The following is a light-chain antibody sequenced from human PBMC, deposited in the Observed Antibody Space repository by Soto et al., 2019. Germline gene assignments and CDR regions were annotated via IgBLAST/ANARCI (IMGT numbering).Light chain of an antibody. CDR3: QVRDSSNDYLV. V-gene: IGLV3-21*02. J-gene: IGLJ3*02. CDR2: DDT. Sequence: SYELTQPPSVSVAPGQTATITCEGHKIGSKSVHWYQLRPGQAPVVVVYDDTDRPSGIPERFSGSNPGNTATLTITRVEAGDGADYYCQVRDSSNDYLVFGGGTQLTVL. CDR1: KIGSKS.